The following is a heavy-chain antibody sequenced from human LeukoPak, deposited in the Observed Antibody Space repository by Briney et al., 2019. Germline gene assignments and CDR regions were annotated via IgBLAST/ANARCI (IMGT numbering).Heavy chain of an antibody. J-gene: IGHJ4*02. CDR2: IKQDGSEK. V-gene: IGHV3-7*04. Sequence: PGGSLRLSCAASGFTFSSDWMSWVREAPGKGLEWVANIKQDGSEKYYVVSVRGRFTISRDNAKNSLYLQMNSLRAEDTAVYYCARYWNGGNYDYWGQGTLVTVSS. CDR3: ARYWNGGNYDY. CDR1: GFTFSSDW. D-gene: IGHD1-1*01.